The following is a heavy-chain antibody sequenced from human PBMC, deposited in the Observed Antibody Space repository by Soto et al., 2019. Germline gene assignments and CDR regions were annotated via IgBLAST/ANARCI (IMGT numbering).Heavy chain of an antibody. Sequence: GGSLRLSCAASDFTFSNAWINWVRQAPGKGPEWVSVIYSGGSTYYADSVKGRFTISRDNSKNTLYLQMNSLRAEDTAVYYCARDGDYDILTGYSKAAGYYYYMDVCGKAPTVTVSS. J-gene: IGHJ6*03. CDR2: IYSGGST. D-gene: IGHD3-9*01. V-gene: IGHV3-66*01. CDR3: ARDGDYDILTGYSKAAGYYYYMDV. CDR1: DFTFSNAW.